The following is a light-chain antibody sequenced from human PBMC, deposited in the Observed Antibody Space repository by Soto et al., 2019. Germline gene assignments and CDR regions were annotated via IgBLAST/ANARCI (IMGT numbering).Light chain of an antibody. CDR2: DVS. V-gene: IGLV2-14*03. J-gene: IGLJ2*01. Sequence: QAASVSGSPGQSITISCTGTSSDVGGYNSVSWYQQHPGKAPKLMIYDVSNRPSGVSNRFSGSKSVNTASLTISGLQAEXXXXXXCSSYTSSSTVVFGGGTKL. CDR1: SSDVGGYNS. CDR3: SSYTSSSTVV.